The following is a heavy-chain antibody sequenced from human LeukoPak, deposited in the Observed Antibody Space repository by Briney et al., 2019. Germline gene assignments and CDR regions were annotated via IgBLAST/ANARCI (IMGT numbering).Heavy chain of an antibody. D-gene: IGHD6-19*01. V-gene: IGHV3-48*03. CDR3: ARSGLPGVAVAAYFDY. CDR2: ITSSGSII. CDR1: GFTFSSYE. Sequence: GGSLRLSCAASGFTFSSYEMNWVRQAPGKGLEWVSYITSSGSIIYYADSVKGRFTISRDNAKNSLFLQMNSLRAEDTAVYYCARSGLPGVAVAAYFDYWGQGTLVTVSS. J-gene: IGHJ4*02.